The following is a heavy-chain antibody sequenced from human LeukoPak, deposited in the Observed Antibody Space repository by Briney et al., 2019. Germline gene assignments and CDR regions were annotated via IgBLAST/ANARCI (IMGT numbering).Heavy chain of an antibody. J-gene: IGHJ4*02. Sequence: PSETLSLTCTVSGGSISSGSYFWSWIRQPAGKGLEWIGRIYTNGGPSYNPSLKSRITTSPDTSKNQFSLKLSSVTAADTAVYYCARELAGYGKLDYWGQGILVTVSS. V-gene: IGHV4-61*02. CDR3: ARELAGYGKLDY. CDR1: GGSISSGSYF. CDR2: IYTNGGP. D-gene: IGHD5-12*01.